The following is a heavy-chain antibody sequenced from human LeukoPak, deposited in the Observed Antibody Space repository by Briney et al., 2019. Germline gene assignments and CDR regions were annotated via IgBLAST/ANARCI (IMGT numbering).Heavy chain of an antibody. J-gene: IGHJ4*02. D-gene: IGHD3-16*02. Sequence: PGGSLRLSCAASGFTFTSYAMSCVRQAPGKGLEWVSAISGSGGSTYYADSVKGRFTISRDNSKNTLYLQMNSLRAEDTAVYYCAKTGGDYVWWSYRSDYYFDYWGQGTLVTVSS. CDR1: GFTFTSYA. CDR2: ISGSGGST. CDR3: AKTGGDYVWWSYRSDYYFDY. V-gene: IGHV3-23*01.